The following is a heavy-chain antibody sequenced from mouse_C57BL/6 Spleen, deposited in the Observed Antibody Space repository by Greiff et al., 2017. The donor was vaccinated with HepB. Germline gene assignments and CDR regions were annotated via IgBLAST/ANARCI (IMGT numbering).Heavy chain of an antibody. CDR2: IDPSDSYT. CDR1: GYTFTSYW. Sequence: QVQLQQPGAELVRPGTSVKLSCKASGYTFTSYWMHWVKQRPGQGLEWIGVIDPSDSYTNYNQKFKGKATLTVDTSSSTAYMQLSSLTSGDSAVYYCALITTVVAPAMDYWGQGTSVTVSS. V-gene: IGHV1-59*01. D-gene: IGHD1-1*01. CDR3: ALITTVVAPAMDY. J-gene: IGHJ4*01.